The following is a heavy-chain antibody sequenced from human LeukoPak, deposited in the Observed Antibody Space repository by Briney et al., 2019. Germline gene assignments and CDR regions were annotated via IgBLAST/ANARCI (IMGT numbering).Heavy chain of an antibody. CDR3: ARSSVTMIVVVTGLDY. D-gene: IGHD3-22*01. V-gene: IGHV1-18*01. CDR1: GYTFTSYG. Sequence: ASVMVSCKASGYTFTSYGISWVRQAPGQGLEWMGWISAYNGNTNYAQKLQGRVTMTTDTSTSTAYMELRSLRPDDTAVYYCARSSVTMIVVVTGLDYWGQGTLVTVSS. J-gene: IGHJ4*02. CDR2: ISAYNGNT.